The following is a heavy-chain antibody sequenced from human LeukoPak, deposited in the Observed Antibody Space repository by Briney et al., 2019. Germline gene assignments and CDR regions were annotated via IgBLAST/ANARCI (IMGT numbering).Heavy chain of an antibody. CDR2: IYTSGST. CDR3: ARDLPAVAGWLVFDY. Sequence: PSQTLSLTCTVSGGSISSGSYYWSWIRQPAGKGLEWIGRIYTSGSTSYNPSLKSRVTISVDTSKNQFSLKLSSVTAADTAVYYCARDLPAVAGWLVFDYWGQGTLVTVSS. D-gene: IGHD6-19*01. J-gene: IGHJ4*02. V-gene: IGHV4-61*02. CDR1: GGSISSGSYY.